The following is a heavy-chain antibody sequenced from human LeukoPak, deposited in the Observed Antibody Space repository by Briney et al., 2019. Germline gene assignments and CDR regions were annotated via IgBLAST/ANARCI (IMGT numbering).Heavy chain of an antibody. J-gene: IGHJ4*02. CDR1: GFTFSDYY. D-gene: IGHD3-16*01. Sequence: GGSLRLSCAASGFTFSDYYMSWIRQAPGKGLEWVSYISGSGSTIYYADSVKGRFTISRDSAKNSLYLQTNSLRAEDTAVYYCARETSWAHDYWGQGTLVTVSS. CDR3: ARETSWAHDY. CDR2: ISGSGSTI. V-gene: IGHV3-11*04.